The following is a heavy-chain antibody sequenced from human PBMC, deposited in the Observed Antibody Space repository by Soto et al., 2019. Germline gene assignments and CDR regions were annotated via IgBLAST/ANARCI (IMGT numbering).Heavy chain of an antibody. J-gene: IGHJ5*02. CDR3: ARAQPYSSSHIGWFDP. V-gene: IGHV1-18*01. Sequence: ASVKVSCKASGYTFTSYGISWVRQAPGQGLEWMGWISAYNGNTNYAQKLQGRVTMTTDTSTSTAYMELRSLRSDDTAVYYCARAQPYSSSHIGWFDPWGQGTLVTVSS. D-gene: IGHD6-13*01. CDR2: ISAYNGNT. CDR1: GYTFTSYG.